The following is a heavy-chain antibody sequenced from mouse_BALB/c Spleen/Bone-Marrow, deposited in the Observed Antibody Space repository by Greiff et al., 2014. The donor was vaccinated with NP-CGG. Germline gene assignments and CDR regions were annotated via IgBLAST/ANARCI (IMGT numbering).Heavy chain of an antibody. CDR3: TRSGKRYGAMDY. V-gene: IGHV5-4*02. CDR1: GFTFSDYY. J-gene: IGHJ4*01. D-gene: IGHD2-10*02. Sequence: DVQLVESGGGLVKPGGSLKLSCAASGFTFSDYYMYWVRQTPEKRLEWVATISDGGTYTFYPDSVKGRFTISRDNAKNNLYLQMSSLQSEDTAVYYCTRSGKRYGAMDYWGQGTSVTVSS. CDR2: ISDGGTYT.